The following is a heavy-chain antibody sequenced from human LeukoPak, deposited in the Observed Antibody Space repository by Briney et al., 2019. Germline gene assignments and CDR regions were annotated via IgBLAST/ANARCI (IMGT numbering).Heavy chain of an antibody. CDR2: MNPNSGNT. CDR3: ARGPYIVVVPAAMPFDY. CDR1: GYTFTSYG. V-gene: IGHV1-8*01. J-gene: IGHJ4*02. Sequence: ASVNVSCKASGYTFTSYGINWVRQASGQGLEWMGWMNPNSGNTGYAQKFQGRVTMTRNTSISTAYMELSSLRSEDTAVYYCARGPYIVVVPAAMPFDYWGQGTLVTVSS. D-gene: IGHD2-2*01.